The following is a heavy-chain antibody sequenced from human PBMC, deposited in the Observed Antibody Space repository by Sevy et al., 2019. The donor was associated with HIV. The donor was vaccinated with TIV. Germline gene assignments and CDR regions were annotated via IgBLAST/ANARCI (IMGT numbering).Heavy chain of an antibody. Sequence: ETVSLTCTVSGYSISSGYYWGWIRQPPGKGLEWIGSIYHSGSTYYNPSLKSRVTISVDTSKNQFSLKLSSVTAADTAVYYCARDESSSWFDYWGQGTLVTVSS. V-gene: IGHV4-38-2*02. D-gene: IGHD6-13*01. CDR2: IYHSGST. CDR1: GYSISSGYY. CDR3: ARDESSSWFDY. J-gene: IGHJ4*02.